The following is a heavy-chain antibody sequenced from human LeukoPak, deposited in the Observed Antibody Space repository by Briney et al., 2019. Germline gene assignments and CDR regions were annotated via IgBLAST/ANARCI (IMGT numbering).Heavy chain of an antibody. D-gene: IGHD2-15*01. Sequence: GGSLRLSCAASGFTFSSYGMHWVRQAPGKGLEWVAFIHYDGSNKYYADSVKGRFTISRDNSKNTLYLQMNSLRAEDTAVYYCAKGGSSYFDYWGQGTLVTVSS. J-gene: IGHJ4*02. CDR3: AKGGSSYFDY. CDR1: GFTFSSYG. V-gene: IGHV3-30*02. CDR2: IHYDGSNK.